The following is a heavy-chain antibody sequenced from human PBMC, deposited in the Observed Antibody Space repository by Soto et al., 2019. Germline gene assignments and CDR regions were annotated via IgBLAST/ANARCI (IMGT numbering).Heavy chain of an antibody. J-gene: IGHJ4*02. CDR3: ARGSLGFHYYDSSGYYPNFDY. V-gene: IGHV4-34*01. D-gene: IGHD3-22*01. CDR1: GWSFSGYY. Sequence: SETLSLTCAVYGWSFSGYYWSWIRQPPGKGLEWIGEINHSGSTNYNPSLKSRDTISVDTSKNQFSLKLSSVTAADTAVYYCARGSLGFHYYDSSGYYPNFDYWGQGTLVTVPS. CDR2: INHSGST.